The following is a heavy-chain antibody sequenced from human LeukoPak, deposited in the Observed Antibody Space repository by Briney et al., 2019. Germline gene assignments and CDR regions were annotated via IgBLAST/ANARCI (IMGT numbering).Heavy chain of an antibody. Sequence: PSETLSLTCTVSGGSISSYYWSWIRQPPGKGLEWIGYIYYSGSTNYNPSLKSRVTISVDTSKNQFSLKLSSVTAADTAVYYCARASPRYSSSWYGPLSLIDYWGQGTLVTVSS. D-gene: IGHD6-13*01. V-gene: IGHV4-59*01. J-gene: IGHJ4*02. CDR2: IYYSGST. CDR1: GGSISSYY. CDR3: ARASPRYSSSWYGPLSLIDY.